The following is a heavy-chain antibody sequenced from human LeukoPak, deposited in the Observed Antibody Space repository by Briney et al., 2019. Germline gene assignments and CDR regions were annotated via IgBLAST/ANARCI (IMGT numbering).Heavy chain of an antibody. J-gene: IGHJ3*02. CDR3: ALDCSSTSCYYAFDI. CDR1: GGSISSSSYY. Sequence: PSETLSLTCTVSGGSISSSSYYWGWIRQPPGKGLEWIGSIYYSGSTYYNPSLKSRVTISVDTSKNQFSLKLSSVTAADTAMYYCALDCSSTSCYYAFDIWGQGTMVTVSS. D-gene: IGHD2-2*01. V-gene: IGHV4-39*01. CDR2: IYYSGST.